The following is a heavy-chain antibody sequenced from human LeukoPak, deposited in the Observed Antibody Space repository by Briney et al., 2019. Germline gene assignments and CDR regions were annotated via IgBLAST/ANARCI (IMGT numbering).Heavy chain of an antibody. CDR3: ANLQIGRDGYIGPTGFDY. D-gene: IGHD5-24*01. V-gene: IGHV3-30*02. J-gene: IGHJ4*02. CDR1: GFTFSSYG. CDR2: IRYDGSNK. Sequence: SGGSLRLSCAASGFTFSSYGMHWVRQAPGKGLEWVAFIRYDGSNKYYADSVKGRFTISRDNSKNTLYLQMNSLRAEDTAVYYCANLQIGRDGYIGPTGFDYWGQGTLVTVPS.